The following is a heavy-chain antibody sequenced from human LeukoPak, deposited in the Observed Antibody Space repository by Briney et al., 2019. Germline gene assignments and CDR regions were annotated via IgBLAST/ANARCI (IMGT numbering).Heavy chain of an antibody. CDR1: GGTFSSYA. CDR3: ARDLGDFWSGYPTGFDY. CDR2: IIPIFGTA. D-gene: IGHD3-3*01. J-gene: IGHJ4*02. V-gene: IGHV1-69*13. Sequence: SVKVSCKASGGTFSSYAISWVRQAPGQGLEWMGGIIPIFGTANYAQKFQGRVTITADESTSTAYMELSSLRSEDTAVYYCARDLGDFWSGYPTGFDYWGQGTLVTVSS.